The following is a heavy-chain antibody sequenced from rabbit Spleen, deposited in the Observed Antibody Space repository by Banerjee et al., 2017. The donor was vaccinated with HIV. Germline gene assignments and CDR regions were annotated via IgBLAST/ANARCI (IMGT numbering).Heavy chain of an antibody. CDR3: ARDFDF. CDR1: EFSFSSTYN. V-gene: IGHV1S40*01. CDR2: IYAGGSGST. J-gene: IGHJ4*01. Sequence: QSLEESGGDLVKPGASLTLTCTAPEFSFSSTYNIYWVRQAPGKGLEWIGTIYAGGSGSTDYANWEKAPFTISKTSSTTVTLQMTSLAAADTATYFCARDFDFWGPGTLVTVS.